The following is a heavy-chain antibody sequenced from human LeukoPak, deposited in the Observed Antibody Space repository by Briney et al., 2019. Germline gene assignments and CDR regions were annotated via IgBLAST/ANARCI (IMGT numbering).Heavy chain of an antibody. CDR3: ARAGRTYSLDAFDI. J-gene: IGHJ3*02. CDR1: GFTFSSYE. V-gene: IGHV3-48*03. Sequence: GGSLRLSCAASGFTFSSYEMNWVRQAPGKGLEWASYISSSGSTIYYADSVKGRLTISRDNAKNSLYLQMNSLRAEDTAVYYCARAGRTYSLDAFDIWGQGTMVTVSS. CDR2: ISSSGSTI. D-gene: IGHD3-10*01.